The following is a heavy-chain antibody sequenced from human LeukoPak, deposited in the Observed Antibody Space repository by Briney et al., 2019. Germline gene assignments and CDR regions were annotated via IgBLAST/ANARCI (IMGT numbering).Heavy chain of an antibody. CDR2: IYYSGST. CDR3: ARGSYSGWAAPLGY. CDR1: GGSISSGGYY. Sequence: SETLSLTCTVSGGSISSGGYYWSWIRQHPGKGLEWIGYIYYSGSTYYNPSLKSRVTISVDTSKNQFSLKLSSATAADTAVYYCARGSYSGWAAPLGYWGQGTLVTVSS. J-gene: IGHJ4*02. V-gene: IGHV4-31*03. D-gene: IGHD3-10*01.